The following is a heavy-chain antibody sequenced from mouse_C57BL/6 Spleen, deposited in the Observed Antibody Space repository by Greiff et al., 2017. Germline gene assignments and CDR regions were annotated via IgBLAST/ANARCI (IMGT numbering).Heavy chain of an antibody. Sequence: QVQLQQPGAELVKPGASVKMSCKASGYTFTSYWITWVKQRPGQGLEWIGDIYPGSGSTNYNEKFNSKATLSVDTSSSTAYMQLSSLTSEDSAVYYCARDYGSSYYAMDYWGQGTSVTVSS. CDR2: IYPGSGST. V-gene: IGHV1-55*01. J-gene: IGHJ4*01. CDR3: ARDYGSSYYAMDY. CDR1: GYTFTSYW. D-gene: IGHD1-1*01.